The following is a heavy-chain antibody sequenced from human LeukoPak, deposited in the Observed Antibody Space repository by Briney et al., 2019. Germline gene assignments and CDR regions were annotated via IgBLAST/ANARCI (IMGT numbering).Heavy chain of an antibody. J-gene: IGHJ5*02. CDR1: GFTFDDYA. V-gene: IGHV3-43*02. CDR2: LSGDGDNT. CDR3: VKDNLWFGFDP. D-gene: IGHD3-10*01. Sequence: PGGYLRLYCAASGFTFDDYAMHWVRQAPGKGLEWVSLLSGDGDNTDYADSVKGRFTISRDNSKNSLYLQMNSLRTDDTALYYCVKDNLWFGFDPWGQGTLVTVSS.